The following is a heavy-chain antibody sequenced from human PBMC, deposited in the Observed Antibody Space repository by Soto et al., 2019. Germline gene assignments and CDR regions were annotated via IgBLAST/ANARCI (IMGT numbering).Heavy chain of an antibody. Sequence: SENLSLTCAVYGGSFSGYYWSWIRQPPGKGLEWIGEINHSGSTNYNPSLKSRVTISVDTSKNQFSLKLSSVTAADTAVYYCARGFREIPTTRGYYYYYMDVWGKGTTVTVSS. CDR3: ARGFREIPTTRGYYYYYMDV. D-gene: IGHD5-12*01. J-gene: IGHJ6*03. CDR2: INHSGST. V-gene: IGHV4-34*01. CDR1: GGSFSGYY.